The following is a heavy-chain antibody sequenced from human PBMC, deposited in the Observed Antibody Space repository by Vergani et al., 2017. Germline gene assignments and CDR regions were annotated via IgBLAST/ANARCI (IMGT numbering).Heavy chain of an antibody. CDR1: GFTFSRYW. CDR3: ARGGYCSSTSCYLGTGFDP. D-gene: IGHD2-2*01. CDR2: INSDGSST. V-gene: IGHV3-74*01. J-gene: IGHJ5*02. Sequence: EVQLVESGGGLVQPGGSLRLSCAASGFTFSRYWMHWVRQAPGKGLVWVSSINSDGSSTSYADSVKGRFTIPRDNAKNTRYLPMNSRRAEDTAVYYCARGGYCSSTSCYLGTGFDPWGQGTLVTVSS.